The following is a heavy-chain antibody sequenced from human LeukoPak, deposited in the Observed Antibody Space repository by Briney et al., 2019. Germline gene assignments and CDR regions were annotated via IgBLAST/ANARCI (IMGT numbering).Heavy chain of an antibody. Sequence: PSETLSLTCTVSGGSIDSDYWSWIRQPPGKGLEWIGYIYYSGPTNYNPSLKSRVTISVDTSKSQFSLRLSSVTAADTAMYYCARGPVTDYYYFDSWGQGTLVTVSS. CDR2: IYYSGPT. CDR1: GGSIDSDY. J-gene: IGHJ4*02. V-gene: IGHV4-59*01. CDR3: ARGPVTDYYYFDS. D-gene: IGHD3-9*01.